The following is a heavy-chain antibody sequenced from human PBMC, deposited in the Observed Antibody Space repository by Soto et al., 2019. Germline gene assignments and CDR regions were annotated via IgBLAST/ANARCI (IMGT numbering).Heavy chain of an antibody. Sequence: GSLRLSCAASGFTFSSYAMSWVRQAPGKGLEWVSAISGSGGSTYYADSVKGRFTISRDNSKNTLYLQMNSLGAEDTAVYYCAKALSNWNYGWLYYYYGMDVWGQGTTVTVSS. CDR1: GFTFSSYA. V-gene: IGHV3-23*01. D-gene: IGHD1-7*01. CDR2: ISGSGGST. CDR3: AKALSNWNYGWLYYYYGMDV. J-gene: IGHJ6*02.